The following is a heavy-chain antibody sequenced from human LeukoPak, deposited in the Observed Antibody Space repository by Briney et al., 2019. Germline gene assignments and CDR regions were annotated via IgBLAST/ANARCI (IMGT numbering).Heavy chain of an antibody. CDR2: ISSSGSTI. CDR1: GFTFSSYE. Sequence: GGSLRLSCAASGFTFSSYEMNWVRQAPGKGLEWVSYISSSGSTIYYADSVKGRFTISRDNSKNTLYLQMNSLRADDTAVYYCAKSGYNRFDYWGQGTLVTVSS. CDR3: AKSGYNRFDY. J-gene: IGHJ4*02. V-gene: IGHV3-48*03. D-gene: IGHD5-24*01.